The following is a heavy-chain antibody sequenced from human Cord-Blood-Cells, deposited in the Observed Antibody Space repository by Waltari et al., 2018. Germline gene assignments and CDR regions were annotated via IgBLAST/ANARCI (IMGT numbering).Heavy chain of an antibody. CDR3: ARVVVPAAIRPQYYFDY. V-gene: IGHV1-69*12. CDR2: IIPIFGTA. CDR1: GGTLGSYA. Sequence: QVQLVQSGAEGKRPGSSVKFSCKASGGTLGSYAISWGRQALGQGLAGMGGIIPIFGTANYAQKFQGRVTITADESTSTAYMELSSLRSEDTAVYYCARVVVPAAIRPQYYFDYWGQGTLVTVSS. D-gene: IGHD2-2*01. J-gene: IGHJ4*02.